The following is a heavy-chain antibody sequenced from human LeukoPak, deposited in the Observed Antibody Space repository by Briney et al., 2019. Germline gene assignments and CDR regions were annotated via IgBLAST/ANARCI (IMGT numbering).Heavy chain of an antibody. CDR2: ISTSSSYI. J-gene: IGHJ3*02. D-gene: IGHD3-9*01. CDR3: ARDRNDILTGYTAFDI. V-gene: IGHV3-21*01. Sequence: GGSVRLSCTASGFTFSRSSMNWVRQAPGKGLEWVSSISTSSSYIYYADSVKGRFTISRDNAKNSLYLQMNSLRAEDTAVYYCARDRNDILTGYTAFDIWGQGTMVTVSS. CDR1: GFTFSRSS.